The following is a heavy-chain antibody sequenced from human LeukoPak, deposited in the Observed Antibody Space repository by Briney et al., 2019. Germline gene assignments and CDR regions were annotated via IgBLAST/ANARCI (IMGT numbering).Heavy chain of an antibody. CDR3: ARDSDYYYYYYMDV. J-gene: IGHJ6*03. CDR1: GFTFSSYW. CDR2: IKQDGSEK. Sequence: GGSLRLSCAASGFTFSSYWMSWVRQAPGKGLEWVASIKQDGSEKYYVDSVKGRFTISRDNAKNSLYLQMNSLRAEDTAVYYCARDSDYYYYYYMDVWGKGTTVTVSS. V-gene: IGHV3-7*01.